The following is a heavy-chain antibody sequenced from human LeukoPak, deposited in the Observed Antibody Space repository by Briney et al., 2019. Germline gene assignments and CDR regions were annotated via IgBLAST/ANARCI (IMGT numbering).Heavy chain of an antibody. D-gene: IGHD3-22*01. CDR1: GYTFTSYG. CDR2: ISGYNGHT. V-gene: IGHV1-18*01. J-gene: IGHJ3*02. Sequence: VSVKVSCKASGYTFTSYGLSWVRQAPGQGLEWMGWISGYNGHTNYAQKLQGRVTMTTDTSTSTAYMELRSLRSDDTALYYCARDLHYYDSSGYSYYDTFDIWGQGTMVTVSS. CDR3: ARDLHYYDSSGYSYYDTFDI.